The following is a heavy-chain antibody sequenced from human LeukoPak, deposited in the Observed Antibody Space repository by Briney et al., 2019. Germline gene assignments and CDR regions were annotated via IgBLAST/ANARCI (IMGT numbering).Heavy chain of an antibody. J-gene: IGHJ4*02. V-gene: IGHV3-30*02. CDR2: IRYDGSNK. CDR3: AARIAAVPDY. Sequence: PGGSLRPSCAASGFTFSSYGMHWVRQAPGKGLEWVAFIRYDGSNKYYADSVKGRFTISRDNSKNTLYLQMNSLRAEDTAVYYCAARIAAVPDYWGQGTLVTVSS. D-gene: IGHD6-13*01. CDR1: GFTFSSYG.